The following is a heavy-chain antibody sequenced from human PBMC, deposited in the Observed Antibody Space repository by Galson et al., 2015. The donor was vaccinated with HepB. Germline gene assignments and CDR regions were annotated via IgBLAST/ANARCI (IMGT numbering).Heavy chain of an antibody. D-gene: IGHD2-15*01. J-gene: IGHJ3*02. CDR1: GFTFSSYA. V-gene: IGHV3-23*01. Sequence: SLRLSCAASGFTFSSYAMSWVRQAPGKGLEWVSAISGSGGSTYYADSVKGRFTISRDNSKNTLHLQMNSLRAEDTAVYYCAKDMVQYCSGGSCLGAFDIWGQGTMVTVSS. CDR3: AKDMVQYCSGGSCLGAFDI. CDR2: ISGSGGST.